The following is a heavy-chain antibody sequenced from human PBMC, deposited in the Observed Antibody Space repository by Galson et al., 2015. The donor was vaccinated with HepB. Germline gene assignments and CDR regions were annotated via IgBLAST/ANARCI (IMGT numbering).Heavy chain of an antibody. CDR3: AREGGLPSYYYYYGMDV. V-gene: IGHV1-69*13. CDR1: GGTFSSYA. Sequence: SVKVSCKASGGTFSSYAISWVRQAPGQGLEWMGGIIPIFGTANYAQKFQGRVTITADESTSTAYMELSSLRSEDTAVYYCAREGGLPSYYYYYGMDVWGQGTTVTVSS. J-gene: IGHJ6*02. CDR2: IIPIFGTA. D-gene: IGHD5-12*01.